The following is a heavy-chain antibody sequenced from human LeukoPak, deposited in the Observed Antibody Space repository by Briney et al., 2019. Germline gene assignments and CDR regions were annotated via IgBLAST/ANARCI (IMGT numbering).Heavy chain of an antibody. CDR2: ISGSGGST. CDR3: AKSLRFEDYTNLPFDY. CDR1: GFTFSSYG. V-gene: IGHV3-23*01. J-gene: IGHJ4*02. D-gene: IGHD3-10*01. Sequence: GGSLRLSCAASGFTFSSYGMSWVRQAPGKGLEWVSAISGSGGSTYYADSVKGRFTISRDNSKNTLYLQMNSLRAEDTAVYYCAKSLRFEDYTNLPFDYWGQGTLVTVSS.